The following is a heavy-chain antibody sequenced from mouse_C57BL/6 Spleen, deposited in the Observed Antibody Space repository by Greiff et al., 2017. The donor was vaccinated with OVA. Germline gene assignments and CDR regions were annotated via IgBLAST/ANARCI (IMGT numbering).Heavy chain of an antibody. V-gene: IGHV1-82*01. J-gene: IGHJ2*01. D-gene: IGHD1-1*01. Sequence: QVQLKESGPELVKPGASVKISCKASGYAFSSSWMNWVKQRPGKGLEWIGRIYPGDGDTNYNGKFKGKATLTADKSSSTAYMQLSSLTSEDSAVYFCATITTVVAGDFDYWGQGTTLTVSS. CDR1: GYAFSSSW. CDR2: IYPGDGDT. CDR3: ATITTVVAGDFDY.